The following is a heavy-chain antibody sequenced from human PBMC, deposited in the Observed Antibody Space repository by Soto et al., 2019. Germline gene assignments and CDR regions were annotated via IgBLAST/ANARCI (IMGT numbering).Heavy chain of an antibody. CDR1: GGSISSSSYY. CDR2: IYYSGST. Sequence: KTSETLSLTCTVSGGSISSSSYYWGWIRQPPGKGLEWIGSIYYSGSTYYNPSLKSRVTISVDTSKNQFSLKLSYVTAADTAVYYCARQPTGDFWSDYPLVSYYDGMDVWGQGTTVTVSS. J-gene: IGHJ6*02. V-gene: IGHV4-39*01. D-gene: IGHD3-3*01. CDR3: ARQPTGDFWSDYPLVSYYDGMDV.